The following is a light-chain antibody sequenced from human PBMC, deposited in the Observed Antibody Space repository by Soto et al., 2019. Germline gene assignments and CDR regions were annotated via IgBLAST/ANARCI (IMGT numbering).Light chain of an antibody. CDR3: CSYTGPSTFVV. V-gene: IGLV2-23*03. Sequence: QSALTQPASVSGSPGQSITISCTGISTDVGSYNLVSWYQQHPGKAPQLMNYEGNKRPSGVSNRFSGSKSGNTASLTISGLQAEDEADYYCCSYTGPSTFVVFGGGTKLTVL. J-gene: IGLJ3*02. CDR1: STDVGSYNL. CDR2: EGN.